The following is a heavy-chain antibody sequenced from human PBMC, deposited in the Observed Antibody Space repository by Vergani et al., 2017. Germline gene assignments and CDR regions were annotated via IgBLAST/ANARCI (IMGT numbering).Heavy chain of an antibody. J-gene: IGHJ6*02. D-gene: IGHD1-26*01. Sequence: QVQLVQSGAEVKKPGSSVKVSCKASGGTFSSYPISWVRQAPGQGLEWMGRTIPIFGTANYAQKFQGRVTITADESTRTAYMELSRLRSEDTAVYYCARVKVGTTGGFYYFYGMDVWGQGTTVTVSS. V-gene: IGHV1-69*13. CDR2: TIPIFGTA. CDR1: GGTFSSYP. CDR3: ARVKVGTTGGFYYFYGMDV.